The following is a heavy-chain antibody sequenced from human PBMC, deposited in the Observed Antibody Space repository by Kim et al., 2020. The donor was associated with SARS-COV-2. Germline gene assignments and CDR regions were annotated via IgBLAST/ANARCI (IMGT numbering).Heavy chain of an antibody. CDR1: GGSISSGGYY. J-gene: IGHJ2*01. D-gene: IGHD2-21*01. CDR2: IYYSGST. V-gene: IGHV4-31*03. CDR3: ARDGIEIVGYRGWYFDL. Sequence: SETLSLTCTVSGGSISSGGYYWSWIRQHPGKGLEWIGYIYYSGSTYYNPSLKSRVTISVDTSKNQFSLKLSSVTAADTAVYYCARDGIEIVGYRGWYFDLWGRGTLVTVSS.